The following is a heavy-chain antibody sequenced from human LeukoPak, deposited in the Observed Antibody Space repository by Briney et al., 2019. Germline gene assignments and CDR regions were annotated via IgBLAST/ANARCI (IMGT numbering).Heavy chain of an antibody. CDR2: ISSSSSYI. CDR3: ASAGHYSSGCDY. Sequence: GGSLRLSCAASGFTFSSYWMSWVRQAPGKWLEWVSSISSSSSYIYYADSVKGRFTISRDNAKNSLYLQMNSLRAEDTAVYYCASAGHYSSGCDYWGQGTLVTVSS. J-gene: IGHJ4*02. V-gene: IGHV3-21*01. CDR1: GFTFSSYW. D-gene: IGHD6-19*01.